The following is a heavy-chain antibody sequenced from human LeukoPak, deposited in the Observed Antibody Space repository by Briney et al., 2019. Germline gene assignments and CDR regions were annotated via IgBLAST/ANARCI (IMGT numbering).Heavy chain of an antibody. D-gene: IGHD3-10*01. J-gene: IGHJ4*02. V-gene: IGHV3-30*18. CDR1: GFNFMTYG. CDR2: ISYDGGKR. CDR3: AKGLRWFGDFYFNFFDY. Sequence: GRSLRLSCAASGFNFMTYGMHWVRQAPGKGLEWVAFISYDGGKRFFGESVKGRFTIDRDNSENTVSLQMNTLKTEDTAVYYCAKGLRWFGDFYFNFFDYWGQGILVTVSS.